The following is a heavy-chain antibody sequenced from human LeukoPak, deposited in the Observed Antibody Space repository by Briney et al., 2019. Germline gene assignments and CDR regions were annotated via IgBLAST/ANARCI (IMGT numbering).Heavy chain of an antibody. J-gene: IGHJ4*02. CDR1: GFTFDDYG. V-gene: IGHV3-20*04. D-gene: IGHD4-23*01. Sequence: GGSLRLSCAASGFTFDDYGMSWVRQAPGKGLEWVSGINWNCGSTGYADSVKGRFTISRDNAKKSLYLQMNSLRAEDTALYYCARTSIGGPTNYWGQGTLVTVSS. CDR3: ARTSIGGPTNY. CDR2: INWNCGST.